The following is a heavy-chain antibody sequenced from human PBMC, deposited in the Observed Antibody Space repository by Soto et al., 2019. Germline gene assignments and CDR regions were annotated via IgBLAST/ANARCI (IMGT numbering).Heavy chain of an antibody. CDR2: ISGRGGST. CDR1: GFTFSSYA. J-gene: IGHJ4*02. CDR3: AKDRAYDYVWGSYRYNYYFDY. D-gene: IGHD3-16*02. Sequence: GVSLRLSCAASGFTFSSYALSWVRQAPGKGLQRISAISGRGGSTYYADTVKGRITISRDNSKNTLSLQMNSLGAEYTGLYYCAKDRAYDYVWGSYRYNYYFDYWGQGTLVIVSS. V-gene: IGHV3-23*01.